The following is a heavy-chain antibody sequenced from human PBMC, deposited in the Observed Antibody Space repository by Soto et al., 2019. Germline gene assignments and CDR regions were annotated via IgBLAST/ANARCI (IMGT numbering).Heavy chain of an antibody. V-gene: IGHV1-24*01. CDR2: FDPEDGET. CDR3: ALGGYCTNGVCSQNGAYAFDI. CDR1: GYTLTELS. J-gene: IGHJ3*02. D-gene: IGHD2-8*01. Sequence: QVQLVQSGAEVKKPGASVKVSCKVSGYTLTELSMHWVRQAPGKGLEWMGGFDPEDGETIYAQKFQGRVTMTEDTSTDPAYMGLSSLRSEDTAVYYCALGGYCTNGVCSQNGAYAFDIWGQGTMVTVSS.